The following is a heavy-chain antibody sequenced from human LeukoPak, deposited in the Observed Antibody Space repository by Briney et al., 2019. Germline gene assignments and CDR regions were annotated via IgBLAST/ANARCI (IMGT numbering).Heavy chain of an antibody. Sequence: GGSLRLSCAASGFTFSNYAMSWVRQAPGKGLEWVSSISATTAHYADSVKGRFTISKDDSENTLYPQMNSLRAADTALYYCAKEAGDYYYFDYWGQGTLVTVSS. V-gene: IGHV3-23*01. J-gene: IGHJ4*02. CDR3: AKEAGDYYYFDY. D-gene: IGHD4-17*01. CDR1: GFTFSNYA. CDR2: ISATTA.